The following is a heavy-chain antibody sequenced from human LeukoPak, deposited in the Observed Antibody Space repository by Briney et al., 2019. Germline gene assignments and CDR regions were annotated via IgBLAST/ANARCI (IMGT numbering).Heavy chain of an antibody. V-gene: IGHV3-74*01. CDR1: GFTFSSYW. CDR2: INSDGSST. J-gene: IGHJ4*02. D-gene: IGHD5-12*01. Sequence: GGSLRLSCAASGFTFSSYWMHWVRQAPGKGVVWVSRINSDGSSTSYADSVKGRFTISRDNAKNTLYLQMNSLRAEDTAVYYCARNTGYDYGYWGQGTLVTVSS. CDR3: ARNTGYDYGY.